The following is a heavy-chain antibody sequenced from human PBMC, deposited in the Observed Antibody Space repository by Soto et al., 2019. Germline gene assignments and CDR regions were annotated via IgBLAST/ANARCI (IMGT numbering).Heavy chain of an antibody. CDR1: GYTFSTYG. Sequence: QVQLVQSGAEVKKPGASVKVSCKASGYTFSTYGISWVRQAPGQGLEWMGWINGYNGNTNYAPKLQGRITMTTDTSTTTAEMELRGPRSDDTAVYYCAMGGDGPYYYIGMDVWGQGTTVTVSS. J-gene: IGHJ6*02. CDR3: AMGGDGPYYYIGMDV. CDR2: INGYNGNT. V-gene: IGHV1-18*01. D-gene: IGHD3-16*01.